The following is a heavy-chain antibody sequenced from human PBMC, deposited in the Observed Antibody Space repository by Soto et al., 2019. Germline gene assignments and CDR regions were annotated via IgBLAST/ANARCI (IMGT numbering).Heavy chain of an antibody. CDR1: GFTFSSYA. Sequence: EVQLLESGGGLVQPGGSLRLSCAASGFTFSSYAMSWVRQAPGKGLEWVSAISGSGGSTYYADSVKGRFTISRDNSKNTLYLQMNSLRAEDTAVYYCVNLDIVVVVAATRGMDYWGQGTLVTVSS. V-gene: IGHV3-23*01. CDR2: ISGSGGST. CDR3: VNLDIVVVVAATRGMDY. D-gene: IGHD2-15*01. J-gene: IGHJ4*02.